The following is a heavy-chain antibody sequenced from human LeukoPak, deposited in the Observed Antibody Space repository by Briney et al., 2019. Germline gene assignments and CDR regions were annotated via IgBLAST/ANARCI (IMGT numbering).Heavy chain of an antibody. CDR1: GFTFSSYS. CDR3: ARSTTVTTDYYYYYGMDV. Sequence: GGSLRLSCAASGFTFSSYSVNWVRQAPGKGLEWVSSISSSSSYIYYADSVKGRFTISRDNAKNSLYLQMNSLRAEDTAVYYCARSTTVTTDYYYYYGMDVWGKGTTVTVSS. D-gene: IGHD4-11*01. J-gene: IGHJ6*04. CDR2: ISSSSSYI. V-gene: IGHV3-21*01.